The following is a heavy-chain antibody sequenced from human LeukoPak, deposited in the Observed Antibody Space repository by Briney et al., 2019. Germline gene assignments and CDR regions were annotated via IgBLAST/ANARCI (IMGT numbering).Heavy chain of an antibody. CDR3: ARASNYYDILTGYYYYFDY. V-gene: IGHV4-34*01. CDR2: INHSGST. CDR1: GGSFSGYY. D-gene: IGHD3-9*01. Sequence: MPSETLSLTCAVYGGSFSGYYWSWIRQPPGKGLEWIGEINHSGSTNYNPSLKSRATISVDTSKNQFSLKLSSVTAADTAVYYCARASNYYDILTGYYYYFDYWGQGTLVTVSS. J-gene: IGHJ4*02.